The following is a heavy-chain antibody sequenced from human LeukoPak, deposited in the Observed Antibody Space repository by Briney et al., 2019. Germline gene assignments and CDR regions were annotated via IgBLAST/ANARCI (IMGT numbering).Heavy chain of an antibody. CDR3: AREDSSGYTSDY. Sequence: SVKVSCKASGYTFTSYYMHWVRQAPGQGLEWMGGIIPIFGTANYAQKFQGRVTITADESTSTAYMELSSLRSEDTAVYYCAREDSSGYTSDYWGQGTLVTVSS. D-gene: IGHD3-22*01. V-gene: IGHV1-69*13. J-gene: IGHJ4*02. CDR2: IIPIFGTA. CDR1: GYTFTSYY.